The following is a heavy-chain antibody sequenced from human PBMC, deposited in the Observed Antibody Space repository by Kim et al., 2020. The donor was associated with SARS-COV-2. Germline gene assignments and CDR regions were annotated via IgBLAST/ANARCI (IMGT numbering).Heavy chain of an antibody. CDR1: GYTFTSYA. J-gene: IGHJ6*02. D-gene: IGHD6-13*01. CDR3: ARDKGERQQLWTSYGMDV. Sequence: ASVKVSCKASGYTFTSYAMHWVRQAPGQRLEWMGWINAGNGNTKYSQKFQGRVTITRDTSASTAYMELSSLRSEDTAVYYCARDKGERQQLWTSYGMDVWGQGTTVTVSS. V-gene: IGHV1-3*01. CDR2: INAGNGNT.